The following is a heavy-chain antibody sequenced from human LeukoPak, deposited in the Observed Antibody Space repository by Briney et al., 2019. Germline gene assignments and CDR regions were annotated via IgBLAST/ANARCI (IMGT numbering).Heavy chain of an antibody. Sequence: GGSLRLSCAASGFTISSYWMNWVRQAPGKGLERVANIKQDGSEKYYVDSVKGRFTISRDNAKNSLYLQMNSLRTEDAAVYYCAREAIAARNFDYWGQGTLVTVSS. CDR2: IKQDGSEK. J-gene: IGHJ4*02. V-gene: IGHV3-7*01. CDR3: AREAIAARNFDY. CDR1: GFTISSYW. D-gene: IGHD6-6*01.